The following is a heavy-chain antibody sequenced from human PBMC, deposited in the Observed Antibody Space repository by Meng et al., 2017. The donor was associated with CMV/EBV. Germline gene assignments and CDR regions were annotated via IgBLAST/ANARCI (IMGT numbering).Heavy chain of an antibody. Sequence: VRSGGEVTKPGAPVKVSGKASGGTFRSYAISWVRQAPRQGLEWMGGIIPIFGTANYAQKFQGRVTITADESTSTAYMELSSLRSEDTAVYYCARVCGGNCFDYWGQGTLVTVFS. D-gene: IGHD4-23*01. CDR1: GGTFRSYA. J-gene: IGHJ4*02. CDR3: ARVCGGNCFDY. V-gene: IGHV1-69*13. CDR2: IIPIFGTA.